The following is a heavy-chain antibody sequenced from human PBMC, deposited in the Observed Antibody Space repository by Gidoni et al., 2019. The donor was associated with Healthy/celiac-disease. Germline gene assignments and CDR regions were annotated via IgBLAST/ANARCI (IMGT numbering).Heavy chain of an antibody. Sequence: EVQLVESGGGLVQPGGSLRLSCAASGFTFRRYAMHWVRQAPGKGLEYVSAISSNGGSTYYANSVKGRFTISRDNSKNTLYLQMGSLRAEDMAVYYCARAPKYSSSWYYFDYWGQGTLVTVSS. CDR1: GFTFRRYA. D-gene: IGHD6-13*01. CDR2: ISSNGGST. J-gene: IGHJ4*02. V-gene: IGHV3-64*01. CDR3: ARAPKYSSSWYYFDY.